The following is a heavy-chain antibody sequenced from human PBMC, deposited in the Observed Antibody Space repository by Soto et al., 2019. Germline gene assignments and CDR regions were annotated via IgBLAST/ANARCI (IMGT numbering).Heavy chain of an antibody. D-gene: IGHD3-10*01. CDR1: GGSISSGGYS. V-gene: IGHV4-30-2*01. CDR3: ARGYLANYYYYGMDV. J-gene: IGHJ6*02. CDR2: IYHSGST. Sequence: LSLTCAVSGGSISSGGYSWSWIRQPPGKGLEWIGYIYHSGSTYYNPSLKSRVTISVDRSKNQFSLKLSSVTAADTAVYYCARGYLANYYYYGMDVWGQGTTVTVSS.